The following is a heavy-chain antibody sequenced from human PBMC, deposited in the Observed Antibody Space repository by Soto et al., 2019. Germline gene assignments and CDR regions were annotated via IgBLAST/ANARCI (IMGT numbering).Heavy chain of an antibody. CDR2: ISATGIST. CDR3: ARDKDTSSWTGFDF. CDR1: GFTFATYA. D-gene: IGHD1-1*01. Sequence: PVGSVRLSCAASGFTFATYAMSWVRQAPGKGLEWVSAISATGISTHHADSVKGRVTISRDNSANTLSLEMSSLTAEDTAVYYCARDKDTSSWTGFDFWGHGTLVTAPQ. J-gene: IGHJ4*01. V-gene: IGHV3-23*01.